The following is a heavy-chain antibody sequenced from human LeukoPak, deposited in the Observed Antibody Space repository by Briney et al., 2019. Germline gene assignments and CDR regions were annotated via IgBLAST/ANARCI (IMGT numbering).Heavy chain of an antibody. CDR3: TTYGDYGPGSDY. Sequence: PGGSLKLSCAASGFPFSGSAIHWVRQASGEGLEWVGRIKSKANSYATAYAASVKGRFTISRDDSKNTAYLQMNSLKTEDTAVYYCTTYGDYGPGSDYWGQGTLVTVSS. V-gene: IGHV3-73*01. CDR2: IKSKANSYAT. J-gene: IGHJ4*02. CDR1: GFPFSGSA. D-gene: IGHD4-17*01.